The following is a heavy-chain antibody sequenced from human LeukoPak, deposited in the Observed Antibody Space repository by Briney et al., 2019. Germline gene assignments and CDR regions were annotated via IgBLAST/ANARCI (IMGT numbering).Heavy chain of an antibody. CDR2: INHSGST. Sequence: PSETLSLTCTVSGGSINTPNYYWSWIRQPPGKGLEWIGEINHSGSTNYNPSLKSRVTISVDTSKNQFSLKLSSVTAADTAVYYCARQGTQWLVRLRKGDFLDYWGQGTLVTVSS. CDR3: ARQGTQWLVRLRKGDFLDY. D-gene: IGHD6-19*01. CDR1: GGSINTPNYY. J-gene: IGHJ4*02. V-gene: IGHV4-39*01.